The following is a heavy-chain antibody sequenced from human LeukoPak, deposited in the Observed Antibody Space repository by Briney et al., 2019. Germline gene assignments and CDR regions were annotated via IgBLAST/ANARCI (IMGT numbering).Heavy chain of an antibody. Sequence: GGSLRLSCAASGFTFSSYGMHWVRQAPGKGLEWVAFIRYDGSNKYYADSVKGRFTISRDNSKNTLYLQMNSLRAEDTAVYYCAKEVDTAMVIYYYYGMDVWGQGTTVTVSS. CDR2: IRYDGSNK. D-gene: IGHD5-18*01. V-gene: IGHV3-30*02. J-gene: IGHJ6*02. CDR1: GFTFSSYG. CDR3: AKEVDTAMVIYYYYGMDV.